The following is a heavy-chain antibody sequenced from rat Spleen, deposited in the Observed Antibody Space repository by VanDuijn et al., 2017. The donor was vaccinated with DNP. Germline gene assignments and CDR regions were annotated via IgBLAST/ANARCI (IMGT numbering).Heavy chain of an antibody. Sequence: EVQLVESGGGLVQPGRSLQLSCAVSGFTFSDHYMAWVRQAPKKGLEWVATISPSGGSTYYRDSVKGRFTISRDNAKSTLYLQMDSLRSEDTATYYCARSPVAFYAMDAWGQGTSVTVSS. CDR1: GFTFSDHY. CDR2: ISPSGGST. J-gene: IGHJ4*01. V-gene: IGHV5-25*01. CDR3: ARSPVAFYAMDA. D-gene: IGHD1-3*01.